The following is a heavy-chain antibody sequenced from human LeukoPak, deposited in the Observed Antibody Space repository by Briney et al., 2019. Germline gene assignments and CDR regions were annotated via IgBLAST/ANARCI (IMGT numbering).Heavy chain of an antibody. CDR1: GDSVSSNSAA. V-gene: IGHV6-1*01. J-gene: IGHJ4*01. Sequence: SQTLSLTCAISGDSVSSNSAAWNWIRQSPSGGLEWLGRTFYRSKWYNSYAVSVKSRITINPDTSKNHFSLQLNSVTPEDTAVYYCARAGFCSGSDCYSRFDYWGQGTLVTVSS. CDR2: TFYRSKWYN. D-gene: IGHD2-15*01. CDR3: ARAGFCSGSDCYSRFDY.